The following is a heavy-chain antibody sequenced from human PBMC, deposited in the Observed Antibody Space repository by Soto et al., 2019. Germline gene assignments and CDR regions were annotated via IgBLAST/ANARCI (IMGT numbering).Heavy chain of an antibody. Sequence: EGQLVEYGGGLVKPGGSLRLSCAASGFTFTRYSMNWVRQAPGKGLEWVSSISSTTNYIYYADSMKGRFTVSRDNAKNSVYLEMNSLSAEDTAVYYCARESEDLTSNFDYWGQGTLVTVSS. CDR3: ARESEDLTSNFDY. CDR2: ISSTTNYI. J-gene: IGHJ4*02. V-gene: IGHV3-21*01. CDR1: GFTFTRYS.